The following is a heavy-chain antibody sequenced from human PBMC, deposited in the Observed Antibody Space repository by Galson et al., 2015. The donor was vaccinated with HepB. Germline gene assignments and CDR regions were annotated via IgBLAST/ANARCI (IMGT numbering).Heavy chain of an antibody. CDR2: ISGSGGST. Sequence: SLRLSCAASGFTVSSYSMSWVRQAPGKGLGWVSSISGSGGSTYYADSVKCRFTISRDNSKNTLYLQMNSLRAEDTAVYYCAKDLAQRVSSSWSGYWYFDLWGRGTLVTVSS. V-gene: IGHV3-23*01. CDR3: AKDLAQRVSSSWSGYWYFDL. CDR1: GFTVSSYS. J-gene: IGHJ2*01. D-gene: IGHD6-13*01.